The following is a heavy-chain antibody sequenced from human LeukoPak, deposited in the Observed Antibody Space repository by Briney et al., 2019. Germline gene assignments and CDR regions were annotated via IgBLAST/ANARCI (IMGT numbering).Heavy chain of an antibody. V-gene: IGHV4-59*01. Sequence: SETLSLTCTVSGGSISSYYWSWIRQPPGKGLEWIGYIYYSGSTNYNPSLKSRVTISVDTSKNQFSLKLSSVTAADTAVYYCARSRGFYSSSFFDYWGQGTLVTVSS. J-gene: IGHJ4*02. CDR1: GGSISSYY. D-gene: IGHD6-6*01. CDR2: IYYSGST. CDR3: ARSRGFYSSSFFDY.